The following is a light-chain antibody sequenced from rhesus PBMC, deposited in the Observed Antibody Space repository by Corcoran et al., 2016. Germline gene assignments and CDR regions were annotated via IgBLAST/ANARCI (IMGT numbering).Light chain of an antibody. Sequence: EIVMTQSPATLSLSPGERATLSCRASQRVRSYVAWYKQKAGKAPRLLIYGASTRATGIPNMFRGSGSGTDLALIISSLEPEDVGVYYCQHYHTWNRFGQGTKVEIK. CDR1: QRVRSY. J-gene: IGKJ2*01. CDR3: QHYHTWNR. CDR2: GAS. V-gene: IGKV3S9*01.